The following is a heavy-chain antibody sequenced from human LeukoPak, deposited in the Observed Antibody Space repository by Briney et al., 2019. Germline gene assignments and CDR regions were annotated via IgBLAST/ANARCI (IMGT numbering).Heavy chain of an antibody. J-gene: IGHJ6*02. Sequence: GGSLRLSCAASGFTFSSYGMHWVRQAPGKGLEWVAFIRYDGSNKYYADSVKGRFTISRDNSKNTLYLQMNSLRAEDTAAYYCAKDGDYYDSSGYYPDYYYYYGMDVWGQGTTVTVSS. CDR1: GFTFSSYG. D-gene: IGHD3-22*01. CDR3: AKDGDYYDSSGYYPDYYYYYGMDV. CDR2: IRYDGSNK. V-gene: IGHV3-30*02.